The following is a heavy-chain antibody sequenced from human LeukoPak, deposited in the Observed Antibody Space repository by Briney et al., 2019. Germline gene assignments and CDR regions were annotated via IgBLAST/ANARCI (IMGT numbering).Heavy chain of an antibody. V-gene: IGHV3-11*04. CDR3: ARGVLRYFDWLLHAPNFDY. J-gene: IGHJ4*02. CDR1: GFTFSDYY. Sequence: SGGSLRLSCAASGFTFSDYYMSWIRQAPGKGLEWVSYISSSGSTIYYADSVKGRFTISRDNAKNSLYLQMNSLRAEDTAVYYCARGVLRYFDWLLHAPNFDYWGQGTLVTVSS. CDR2: ISSSGSTI. D-gene: IGHD3-9*01.